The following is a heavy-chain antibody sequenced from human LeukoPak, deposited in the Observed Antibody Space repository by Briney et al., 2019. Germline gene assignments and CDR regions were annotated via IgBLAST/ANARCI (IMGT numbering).Heavy chain of an antibody. Sequence: GGSLRLSCAASGFTFSSYAMSWVRQAPGKGPEWVSAISGSGGSTYYADSVKGRFTISRDNSKNTLYLQMNSLRAEDTAVYYCAKGEHYYDSSGPFDYWGQGTLVTVSS. CDR3: AKGEHYYDSSGPFDY. V-gene: IGHV3-23*01. CDR2: ISGSGGST. D-gene: IGHD3-22*01. CDR1: GFTFSSYA. J-gene: IGHJ4*02.